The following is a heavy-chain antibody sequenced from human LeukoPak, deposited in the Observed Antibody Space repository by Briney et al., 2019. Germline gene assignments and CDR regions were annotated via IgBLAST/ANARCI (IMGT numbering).Heavy chain of an antibody. CDR2: IIPILGIA. V-gene: IGHV1-69*04. J-gene: IGHJ5*02. Sequence: ASVKVSCKASGGTFSSYAISWVQQAPGQGLEWMGRIIPILGIANYAQKFQGRVTITADKSTSTAYMELSSLRSEDTAVYYCARHSSWYAENWFDPWGQGTLVTVSS. D-gene: IGHD6-13*01. CDR3: ARHSSWYAENWFDP. CDR1: GGTFSSYA.